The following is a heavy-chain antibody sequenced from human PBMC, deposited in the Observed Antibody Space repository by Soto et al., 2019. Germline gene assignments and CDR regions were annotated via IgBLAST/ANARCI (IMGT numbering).Heavy chain of an antibody. Sequence: QVQLVQSGAEVKKPGSSVKVSCKASGGTFSNYALISWVRQAPGQGLEWMGGIIPIDGTVNYAQKFQGRITITADESTTTAFMDLGRLRSEDTAGYYCARDPLGFGYTYGDVWGQGTTVTVSS. CDR2: IIPIDGTV. D-gene: IGHD3-10*01. V-gene: IGHV1-69*12. CDR3: ARDPLGFGYTYGDV. J-gene: IGHJ6*01. CDR1: GGTFSNYA.